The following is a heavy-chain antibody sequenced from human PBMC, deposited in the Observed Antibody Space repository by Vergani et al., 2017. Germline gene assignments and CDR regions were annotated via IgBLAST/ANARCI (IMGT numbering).Heavy chain of an antibody. J-gene: IGHJ4*02. CDR2: INPSGGST. CDR1: GYTFTSYY. CDR3: ASSSASSWYDVYFDY. V-gene: IGHV1-46*01. Sequence: QVQLVQSGAEVKKPGASVKVSCKASGYTFTSYYMHWVRQAPGQGLAWMGIINPSGGSTSYAQKFQGRVTMTRDTSTSTVYMELSSLRSEDTAVYYCASSSASSWYDVYFDYWGQGSLVTVSS. D-gene: IGHD6-13*01.